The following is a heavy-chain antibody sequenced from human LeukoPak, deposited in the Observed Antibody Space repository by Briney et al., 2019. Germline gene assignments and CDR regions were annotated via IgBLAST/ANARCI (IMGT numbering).Heavy chain of an antibody. D-gene: IGHD3-16*01. Sequence: NSSETLSLTCTVSGGSINSYYWSWIRQPPGKGLEWIAYIYYSGSTSYNPSLKSRVTISVDTSKNQFSLKLSSVTAADTAVYYCARVKRRYYFDYWGQGTLVTVSS. CDR1: GGSINSYY. CDR2: IYYSGST. J-gene: IGHJ4*02. CDR3: ARVKRRYYFDY. V-gene: IGHV4-59*12.